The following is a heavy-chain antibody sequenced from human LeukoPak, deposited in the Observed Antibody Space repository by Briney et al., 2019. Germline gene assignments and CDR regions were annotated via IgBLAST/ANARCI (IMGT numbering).Heavy chain of an antibody. D-gene: IGHD3-3*01. CDR3: ARVRWGGFGVSGMDV. Sequence: ASVKVSCKASGYTFTSYGISWVRQAPGQGLEWMGWISAYNGNTNYAQKLQGRVTMTTDTSTSTAYMELRSLRSDDTAVYYCARVRWGGFGVSGMDVWGQGTTVTVSS. CDR1: GYTFTSYG. J-gene: IGHJ6*02. V-gene: IGHV1-18*01. CDR2: ISAYNGNT.